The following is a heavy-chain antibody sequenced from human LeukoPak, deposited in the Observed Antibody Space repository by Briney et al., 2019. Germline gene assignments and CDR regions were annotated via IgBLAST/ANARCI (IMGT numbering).Heavy chain of an antibody. J-gene: IGHJ4*02. V-gene: IGHV1-69*04. CDR3: ARVGGSSPGGY. CDR2: IIPILGIA. D-gene: IGHD2-15*01. CDR1: GGTFSSYA. Sequence: GASVKVSCKASGGTFSSYAISWVRQAPGQGLEWMGRIIPILGIANYAQKFQGRVTITADKSTSTAYMELSSLRSEDTAVYYCARVGGSSPGGYWGQGTLVTVSS.